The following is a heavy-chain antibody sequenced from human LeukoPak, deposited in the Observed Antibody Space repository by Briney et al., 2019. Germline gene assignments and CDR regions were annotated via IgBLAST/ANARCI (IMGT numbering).Heavy chain of an antibody. CDR2: INPNSGVT. Sequence: GASVKVSCKASGYTFSGHYMHWVRQAPGQGLEWMGWINPNSGVTNYAQRFQGRVTMTRDTSISTAYMELRRLRSDDTAVYYCARDQEWELPDYWGQGTLVTVSS. V-gene: IGHV1-2*02. CDR1: GYTFSGHY. CDR3: ARDQEWELPDY. D-gene: IGHD1-26*01. J-gene: IGHJ4*02.